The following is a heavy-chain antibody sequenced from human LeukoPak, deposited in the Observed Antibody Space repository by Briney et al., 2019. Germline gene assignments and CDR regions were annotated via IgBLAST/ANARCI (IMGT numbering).Heavy chain of an antibody. CDR1: GYTFTINY. Sequence: ASVTVSCMASGYTFTINYIHWVRQAPGQGLEWVGMIYPRDGSTSYAQKFQGRVTVTRDTSTSTVHMELSGLRSEDTAVYYCARDQEGFDYWGQGTLVTVSS. V-gene: IGHV1-46*01. CDR3: ARDQEGFDY. J-gene: IGHJ4*02. CDR2: IYPRDGST.